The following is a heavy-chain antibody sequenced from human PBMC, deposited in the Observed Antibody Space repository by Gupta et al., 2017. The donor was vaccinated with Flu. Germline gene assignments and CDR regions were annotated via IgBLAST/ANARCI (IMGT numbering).Heavy chain of an antibody. V-gene: IGHV1-69*06. Sequence: TWVRQAPGRGLEWIGGIIPLFGTTNYAQKFQGRVTITADTSASTAYMELSGLRSDDTAVYYCARDQSVIAALQASDNWFDPWGQGTLVTVSS. CDR3: ARDQSVIAALQASDNWFDP. D-gene: IGHD2-21*01. J-gene: IGHJ5*02. CDR2: IIPLFGTT.